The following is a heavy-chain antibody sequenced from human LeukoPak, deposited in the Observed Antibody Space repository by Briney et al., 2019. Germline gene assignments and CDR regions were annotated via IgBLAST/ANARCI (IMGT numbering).Heavy chain of an antibody. CDR3: TRGPSDYSSSSDTFDV. V-gene: IGHV1-46*01. J-gene: IGHJ3*01. CDR1: GYTFTRYY. CDR2: INPSGGST. D-gene: IGHD6-6*01. Sequence: ASVKVSCKASGYTFTRYYMHWVRQAPGQGLEWMGVINPSGGSTSYAQKFQVRVTMTRDMSTSTVYMELSSLRSEDTAVYYCTRGPSDYSSSSDTFDVWGQGTMVTVSS.